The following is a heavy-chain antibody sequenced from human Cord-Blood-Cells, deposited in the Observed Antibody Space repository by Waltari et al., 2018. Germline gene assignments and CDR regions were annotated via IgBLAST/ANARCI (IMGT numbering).Heavy chain of an antibody. Sequence: QVQLQESGPGLVKPSETLSLTCAVPGYPIRSGSYWGWIRQPPGKGLEWIGSIYHSGSTYYNPSLKSRVTISVDTSKNQFSLKLSSVTAADTAVYYCARAKGFSSSSFNWFDPWGQGTLVTVSS. CDR1: GYPIRSGSY. J-gene: IGHJ5*02. CDR3: ARAKGFSSSSFNWFDP. D-gene: IGHD6-6*01. CDR2: IYHSGST. V-gene: IGHV4-38-2*01.